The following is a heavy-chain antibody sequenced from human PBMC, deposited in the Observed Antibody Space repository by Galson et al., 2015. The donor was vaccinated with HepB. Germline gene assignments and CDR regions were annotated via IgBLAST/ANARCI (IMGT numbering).Heavy chain of an antibody. J-gene: IGHJ6*02. Sequence: SVKVSCKASGYTFTSYGVSWVRQAPGQGLEWMGWISAYNGNTNYAQKLQGRVTMTTDTSTSTAYMELRSLRSDDTAVYYCAREYDSSGYYLYYYYYGMDVWGQGIMVTVSS. CDR3: AREYDSSGYYLYYYYYGMDV. CDR1: GYTFTSYG. V-gene: IGHV1-18*01. D-gene: IGHD3-22*01. CDR2: ISAYNGNT.